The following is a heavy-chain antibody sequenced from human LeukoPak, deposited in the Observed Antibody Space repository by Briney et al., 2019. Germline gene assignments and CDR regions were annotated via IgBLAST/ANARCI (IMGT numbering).Heavy chain of an antibody. Sequence: PSGTLSLTCAVSGASISSSNWWSWARQPPGKGLGWIGEIYHAGTTNYNPSLKSRVTISVDNSRNQFSLKLTSVTATDTAVYYCMRTYCSNTSCFYFDYWGQGTLVTVSS. J-gene: IGHJ4*02. CDR2: IYHAGTT. V-gene: IGHV4-4*02. CDR3: MRTYCSNTSCFYFDY. D-gene: IGHD2-2*01. CDR1: GASISSSNW.